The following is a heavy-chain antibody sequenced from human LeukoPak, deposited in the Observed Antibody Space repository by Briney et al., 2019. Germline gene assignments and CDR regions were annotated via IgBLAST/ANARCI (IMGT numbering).Heavy chain of an antibody. CDR2: INPNSGGT. Sequence: GASVKVSCKASGYTFTGYYMHWVRQAPGQGLEWMGWINPNSGGTNYAQKFQGRVTMTRDTSISTAYMELSRLRSDDTAVYYCARDMVRRDSSSWCLKFWGQGTLVTVSS. CDR3: ARDMVRRDSSSWCLKF. D-gene: IGHD6-13*01. CDR1: GYTFTGYY. V-gene: IGHV1-2*02. J-gene: IGHJ4*02.